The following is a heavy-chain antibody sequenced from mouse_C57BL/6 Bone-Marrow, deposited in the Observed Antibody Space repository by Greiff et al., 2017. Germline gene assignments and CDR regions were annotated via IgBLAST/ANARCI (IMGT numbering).Heavy chain of an antibody. D-gene: IGHD4-1*01. CDR1: GYTFTSYW. V-gene: IGHV1-64*01. CDR3: VRSRLTGFAY. J-gene: IGHJ3*01. Sequence: QVQLQQPGAELVKPGASVKLSCKASGYTFTSYWMHWVKQRPGQGLEWIGMIHPNSGSTNYNEKFKSKATLTVDKSSSTAYMQLSSLTSEDSAVYYCVRSRLTGFAYWGQGTLVTVSA. CDR2: IHPNSGST.